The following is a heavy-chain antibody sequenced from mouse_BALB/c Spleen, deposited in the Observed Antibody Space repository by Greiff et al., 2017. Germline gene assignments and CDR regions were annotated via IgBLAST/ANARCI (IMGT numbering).Heavy chain of an antibody. CDR3: ERGGGAWFAC. Sequence: QVQLQQSGAELVRPGSSVKISCKASGYAFSSYWMNWVKQRPGQGLEWIGQIYPGDGDTNYNGKFKGKATLTADKSSSTAYMQLSSLTSEDSAVYFCERGGGAWFACWGQGTLVTVSA. CDR1: GYAFSSYW. V-gene: IGHV1-80*01. J-gene: IGHJ3*01. CDR2: IYPGDGDT.